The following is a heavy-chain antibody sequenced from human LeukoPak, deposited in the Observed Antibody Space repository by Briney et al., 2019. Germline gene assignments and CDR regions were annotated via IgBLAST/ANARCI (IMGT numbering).Heavy chain of an antibody. CDR1: GFTFSSYV. D-gene: IGHD1-26*01. Sequence: PGGSLRLSCVVSGFTFSSYVMTWVRQAPGKGLEWVSSISASAAMTYYADSVRGRFTVSRDNSNNTLYLQMSSLTAADTAVYYCAKDRSIGTYYTFDHWGQGTLVTVSS. J-gene: IGHJ4*02. CDR2: ISASAAMT. V-gene: IGHV3-23*01. CDR3: AKDRSIGTYYTFDH.